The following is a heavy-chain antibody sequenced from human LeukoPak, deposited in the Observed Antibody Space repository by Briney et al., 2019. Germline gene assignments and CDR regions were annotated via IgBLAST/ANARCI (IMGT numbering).Heavy chain of an antibody. Sequence: PGGSLRLSCAASGFTFSSYAMSWVRQAPGKGPEWVSAISGSGGSTYYADSVKGRFTISRDNSKNTLYLQMNSLRAEDTAVYYCAKDSRTLRFLEWLLTVGIDYWGQGTLVTVSS. J-gene: IGHJ4*02. D-gene: IGHD3-3*01. CDR3: AKDSRTLRFLEWLLTVGIDY. V-gene: IGHV3-23*01. CDR1: GFTFSSYA. CDR2: ISGSGGST.